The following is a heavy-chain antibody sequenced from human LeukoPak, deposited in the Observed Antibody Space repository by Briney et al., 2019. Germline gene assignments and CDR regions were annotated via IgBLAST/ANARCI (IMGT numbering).Heavy chain of an antibody. V-gene: IGHV4-39*07. CDR3: ARDGLGRIAARPGYFQH. D-gene: IGHD6-6*01. Sequence: SETLSLTCTVSGGSISSSSYYWGWIRQPPGKGLEWIGSIYYSGSTYYNPSLKSRVTISVDTSKNQFSLKLSSVTAADTAVYYCARDGLGRIAARPGYFQHWGQGTLVTVSS. CDR2: IYYSGST. J-gene: IGHJ1*01. CDR1: GGSISSSSYY.